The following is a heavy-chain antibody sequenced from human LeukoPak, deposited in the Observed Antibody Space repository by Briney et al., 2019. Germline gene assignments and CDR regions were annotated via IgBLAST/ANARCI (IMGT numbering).Heavy chain of an antibody. CDR1: GYTFTSYG. D-gene: IGHD3-3*01. CDR3: ARDVTNPLFWESFNWFDP. J-gene: IGHJ5*02. CDR2: ISAYNGNT. V-gene: IGHV1-18*01. Sequence: ASVKVSCKASGYTFTSYGISWVRQAPGQGLEWMGWISAYNGNTNYAQKLQGRVTMTTDTSTSTAYMELRSVRSDDTAVYYCARDVTNPLFWESFNWFDPWGQGTLVTVSS.